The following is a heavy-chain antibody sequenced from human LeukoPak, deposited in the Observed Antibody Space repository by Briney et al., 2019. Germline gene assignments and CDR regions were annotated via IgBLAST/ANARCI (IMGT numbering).Heavy chain of an antibody. Sequence: ASVKVSCKASGYTFTSYGISWVRQAPGQGLEWMGGIIPIFGTANYAQKFQGRVTITADESTSTAYMELSSLRSEDTAVYYCAREGFKAAGSFDYWGQGTLVTVSS. CDR2: IIPIFGTA. J-gene: IGHJ4*02. CDR3: AREGFKAAGSFDY. D-gene: IGHD6-13*01. CDR1: GYTFTSYG. V-gene: IGHV1-69*13.